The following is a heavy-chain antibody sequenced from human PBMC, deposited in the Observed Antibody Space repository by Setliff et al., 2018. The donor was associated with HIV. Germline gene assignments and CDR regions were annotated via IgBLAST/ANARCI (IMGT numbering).Heavy chain of an antibody. V-gene: IGHV3-33*06. D-gene: IGHD3-22*01. CDR3: AKEGYYDSSGYYLGPYYFDY. Sequence: GGSLRLSCVASGFTFSTYSMNWVRQAPGKGLEWVAAIWYDGSNKYYADSVKGRFTISRDNSKNTLYLQMNSLRAEDTAVYYCAKEGYYDSSGYYLGPYYFDYWGQGTLVTVSS. J-gene: IGHJ4*02. CDR2: IWYDGSNK. CDR1: GFTFSTYS.